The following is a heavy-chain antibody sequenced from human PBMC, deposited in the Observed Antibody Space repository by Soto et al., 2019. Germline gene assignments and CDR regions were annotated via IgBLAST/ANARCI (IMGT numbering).Heavy chain of an antibody. CDR1: GGSISSYY. J-gene: IGHJ4*02. Sequence: SETLSLTCTVSGGSISSYYWSWIRQPPGKGLEWIGYIYYSGSTNYNPSLKSRVTISVDTSKNQFSLKLSSVTAADTAVYYCATSRAGYGDFDYWGQGTLVTVSS. V-gene: IGHV4-59*01. D-gene: IGHD4-17*01. CDR2: IYYSGST. CDR3: ATSRAGYGDFDY.